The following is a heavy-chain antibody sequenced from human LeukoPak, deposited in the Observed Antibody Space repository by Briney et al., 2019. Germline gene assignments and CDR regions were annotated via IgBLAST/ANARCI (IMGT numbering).Heavy chain of an antibody. D-gene: IGHD3-3*01. J-gene: IGHJ4*02. CDR1: GGSISSSSYY. Sequence: PSETLSLTCTVSGGSISSSSYYWGWIRQPPGKGLDWIAIIYYSGTTYYNPSLKSRVTISVDTSKNQFSLKLSSVTAADTAVYYCAEASEWSINYWGQGVLVTVSS. CDR3: AEASEWSINY. V-gene: IGHV4-39*01. CDR2: IYYSGTT.